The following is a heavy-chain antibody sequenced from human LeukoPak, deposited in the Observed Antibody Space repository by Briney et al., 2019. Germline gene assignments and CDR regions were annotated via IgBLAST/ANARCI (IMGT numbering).Heavy chain of an antibody. D-gene: IGHD5-12*01. CDR1: GGTFSSYA. V-gene: IGHV1-69*13. J-gene: IGHJ4*02. CDR2: IIPIFGTA. CDR3: ARFSDIVATMNY. Sequence: SVKVSCKASGGTFSSYAISWVRQAPGQGLEWMGGIIPIFGTANYAQKFQGRVTITADESTSTAYMELSSLRSVDTAVYYCARFSDIVATMNYWGQGTLVTVSS.